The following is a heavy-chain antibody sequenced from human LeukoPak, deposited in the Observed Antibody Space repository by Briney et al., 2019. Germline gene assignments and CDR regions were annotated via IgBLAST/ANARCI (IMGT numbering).Heavy chain of an antibody. CDR2: ESGSGGKT. V-gene: IGHV3-23*01. Sequence: PGGSLRLSCAASGFTFNNYAMSWVHQAPGKGLEWVSGESGSGGKTNYVDSVKGRFTISRDNSKNTVHLQVESLRVEDTAVYYCAKGSRYNSGLLHYMDVWGKGTTVTVSS. D-gene: IGHD6-19*01. CDR1: GFTFNNYA. J-gene: IGHJ6*03. CDR3: AKGSRYNSGLLHYMDV.